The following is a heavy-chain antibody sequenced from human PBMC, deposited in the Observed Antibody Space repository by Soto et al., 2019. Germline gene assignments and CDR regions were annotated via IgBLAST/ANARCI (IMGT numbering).Heavy chain of an antibody. D-gene: IGHD1-26*01. J-gene: IGHJ3*02. Sequence: EVQVVESGGDLVQPGGSLRLSCAASGFTFSTYSMSWVRQAPGKGLEWVSYITSGRSTIFYAESVKGRFTISRDNAQNSRSLQMNSLRDEDTAVYYCARWDLYANAFDIWGQGTMVTVSS. CDR3: ARWDLYANAFDI. CDR1: GFTFSTYS. V-gene: IGHV3-48*02. CDR2: ITSGRSTI.